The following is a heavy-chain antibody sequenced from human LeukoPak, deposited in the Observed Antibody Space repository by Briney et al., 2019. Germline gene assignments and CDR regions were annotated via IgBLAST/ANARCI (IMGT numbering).Heavy chain of an antibody. CDR1: GGSISSYY. V-gene: IGHV4-59*01. J-gene: IGHJ4*02. CDR3: ARDLSRYGSGRS. D-gene: IGHD3-10*01. CDR2: IYYSGST. Sequence: SETLSLTCTVSGGSISSYYWSWIRQPPGKGLEWIGYIYYSGSTNYNPSLKSRVTISVDTSKNQFSLKLSSVTAADTAVYYCARDLSRYGSGRSWSQGTLVTVSS.